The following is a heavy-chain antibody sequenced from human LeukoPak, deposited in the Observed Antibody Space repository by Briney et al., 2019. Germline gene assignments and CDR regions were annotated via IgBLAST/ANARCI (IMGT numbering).Heavy chain of an antibody. Sequence: GGSLRLSWAASGFTFSSYSMNWVRQAPGKGLEWVSSISSSSSYIYYADSVKGRFTISRDNAKNSLYLQMNSLRADDAAVYYCARVEYKWDDDGVDYWGQGTLVTVSS. D-gene: IGHD1-1*01. V-gene: IGHV3-21*01. CDR1: GFTFSSYS. CDR2: ISSSSSYI. CDR3: ARVEYKWDDDGVDY. J-gene: IGHJ4*02.